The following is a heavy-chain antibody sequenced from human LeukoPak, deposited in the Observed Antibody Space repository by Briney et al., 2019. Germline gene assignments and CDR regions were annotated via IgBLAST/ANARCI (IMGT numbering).Heavy chain of an antibody. J-gene: IGHJ4*02. V-gene: IGHV4-61*09. D-gene: IGHD6-19*01. CDR3: ARAGGSVGWYGTIDS. CDR2: LYTSGTT. CDR1: GGSISIGSYY. Sequence: SETLSLTCTLSGGSISIGSYYWTWIRQPAGKGLEWIGHLYTSGTTSYNPSRQSRVTISADTSKHQFSLRLTSVTAADTAVYYCARAGGSVGWYGTIDSWGQGTLVTVSS.